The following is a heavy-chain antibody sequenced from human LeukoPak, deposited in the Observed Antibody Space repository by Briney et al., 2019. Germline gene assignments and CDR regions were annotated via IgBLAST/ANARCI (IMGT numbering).Heavy chain of an antibody. CDR3: ARDPYDNY. J-gene: IGHJ4*02. Sequence: GGSLRLSCAAPGFSFRNFGMHWVRQASGKGLEWVASIWYDGSKNYYADSVKGRFTISRDNSRNTLYLQMNSLRVEDTAVYHCARDPYDNYWGQGTLVTVSS. CDR2: IWYDGSKN. V-gene: IGHV3-33*01. CDR1: GFSFRNFG. D-gene: IGHD3-22*01.